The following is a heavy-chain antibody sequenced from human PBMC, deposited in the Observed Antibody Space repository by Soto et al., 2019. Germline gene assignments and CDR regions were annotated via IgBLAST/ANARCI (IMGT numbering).Heavy chain of an antibody. CDR3: ARVSTDDFWSGYIGYFDL. CDR1: GYTFTSYG. V-gene: IGHV1-18*01. D-gene: IGHD3-3*01. Sequence: ASVKVSCKASGYTFTSYGISWVRQAPGQGLEWMGWISAYNGNTNYAQKLQGRVTMTTDTSTSTAYMELRSLRSDDTAVYYCARVSTDDFWSGYIGYFDLWGRGTLVTVSS. J-gene: IGHJ2*01. CDR2: ISAYNGNT.